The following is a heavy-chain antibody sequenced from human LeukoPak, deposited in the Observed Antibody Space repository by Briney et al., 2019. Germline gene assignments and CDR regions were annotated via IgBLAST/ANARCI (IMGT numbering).Heavy chain of an antibody. CDR1: GDSISSSTYY. Sequence: SETLSLTCAVSGDSISSSTYYWGWLRQPPGKGLEWVGSIYYTGSTYYNPSLKSRVTISVDTSKNQFSLKLSSVTAADTAVYYCARLRRDILTGYYDYWGQGTLVTVSS. CDR3: ARLRRDILTGYYDY. CDR2: IYYTGST. J-gene: IGHJ4*02. D-gene: IGHD3-9*01. V-gene: IGHV4-39*01.